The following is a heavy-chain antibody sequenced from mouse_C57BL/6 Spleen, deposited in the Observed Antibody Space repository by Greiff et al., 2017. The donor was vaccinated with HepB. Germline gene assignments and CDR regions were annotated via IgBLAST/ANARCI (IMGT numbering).Heavy chain of an antibody. CDR1: GYTFTSYW. CDR3: ARSGYYGSSSPIDY. Sequence: QVQLQQPGAELVMPGASVKLSCKASGYTFTSYWMHWVKQRPGQGLEWIGEIDPSDSYTNYNQKFKGKSTLTVDKSSSTAYMQLSSLTSEDSAVYYCARSGYYGSSSPIDYWGQGTTLTVSS. D-gene: IGHD1-1*01. V-gene: IGHV1-69*01. CDR2: IDPSDSYT. J-gene: IGHJ2*01.